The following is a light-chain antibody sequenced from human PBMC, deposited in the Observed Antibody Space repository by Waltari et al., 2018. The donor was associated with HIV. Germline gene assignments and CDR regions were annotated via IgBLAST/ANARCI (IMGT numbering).Light chain of an antibody. Sequence: QSALTQPAPVSGSPGQSMTISCTGTSSDFGSYNLVSWYQQHPGKAPKLMIYEVSKRPSGVSNRFSGSKSCDTASLTIAGLQAEDEADYYCCSYAGTSTVVFGGGTKLTVL. V-gene: IGLV2-23*02. CDR3: CSYAGTSTVV. CDR1: SSDFGSYNL. CDR2: EVS. J-gene: IGLJ2*01.